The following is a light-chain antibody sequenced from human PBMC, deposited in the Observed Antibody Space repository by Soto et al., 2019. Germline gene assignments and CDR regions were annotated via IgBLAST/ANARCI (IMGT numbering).Light chain of an antibody. CDR3: LQHNSYRTT. CDR1: QGIRND. Sequence: DIQMTQSPSSLSASVGDRVTITCRASQGIRNDLGWYQQKPGKAPTRLIYSASSMQSGGPSRLSGSGSGTEFTLPISSRQPADFATYYCLQHNSYRTTFGQGTRLEIK. V-gene: IGKV1-17*01. J-gene: IGKJ5*01. CDR2: SAS.